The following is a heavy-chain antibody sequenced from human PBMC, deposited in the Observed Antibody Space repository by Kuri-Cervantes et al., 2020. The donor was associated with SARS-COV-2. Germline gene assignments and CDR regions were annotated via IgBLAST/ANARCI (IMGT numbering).Heavy chain of an antibody. CDR3: ARFLAGNFDY. D-gene: IGHD3-3*01. CDR2: IYYSGST. J-gene: IGHJ4*02. CDR1: GYSISSGYY. V-gene: IGHV4-38-2*02. Sequence: GSLRLSCTVSGYSISSGYYWGWIRQPPGKGLEWIGSIYYSGSTNYNPSLKSRVTISVDTSKNQFSLKLSAVTAADTAVYYYARFLAGNFDYWGQGTLVTVSS.